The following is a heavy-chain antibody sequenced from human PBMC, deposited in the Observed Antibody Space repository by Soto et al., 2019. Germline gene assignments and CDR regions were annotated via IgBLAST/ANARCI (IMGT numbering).Heavy chain of an antibody. Sequence: GGSLRLSXAVSGFTFSTYEMNWVRQAPGKGLQWVSYISSSGTTTYYADSVKGRFTISRDNAKNSLYLQMNSLRAEDTAVYYCSRFDGASRGYWGQGTLVTVSS. V-gene: IGHV3-48*03. J-gene: IGHJ4*02. D-gene: IGHD3-10*01. CDR1: GFTFSTYE. CDR2: ISSSGTTT. CDR3: SRFDGASRGY.